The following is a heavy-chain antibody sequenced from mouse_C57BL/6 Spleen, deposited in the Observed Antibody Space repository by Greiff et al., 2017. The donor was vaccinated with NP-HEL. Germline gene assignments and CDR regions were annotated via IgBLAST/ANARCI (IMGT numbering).Heavy chain of an antibody. CDR2: IYPCDSDT. CDR1: GYTFTSYW. D-gene: IGHD3-2*02. CDR3: ADQHQVCFDY. V-gene: IGHV1-61*01. Sequence: VQLQQSGAELVRPGSSVKLSCKASGYTFTSYWMDWVKQRPGQGLEWIGKIYPCDSDTHYNQKFKDKATLTADKSSSTAYMQLSSLTSEDSAVYYRADQHQVCFDYWGQGTTLTVSA. J-gene: IGHJ2*01.